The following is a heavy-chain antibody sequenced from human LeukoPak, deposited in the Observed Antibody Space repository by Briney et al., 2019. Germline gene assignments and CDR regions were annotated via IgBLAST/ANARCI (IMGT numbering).Heavy chain of an antibody. CDR1: GGTFSSYT. CDR3: ARGDYYDSSGYYAGLQANYYYGMDV. V-gene: IGHV1-69*02. CDR2: IIPILGIA. D-gene: IGHD3-22*01. Sequence: AASVKVSCKASGGTFSSYTISWVRRAPGQGLEWMGRIIPILGIANYAQKFQGRVTITADKSTSTAYMELSSLRSEDTAVYYCARGDYYDSSGYYAGLQANYYYGMDVWGQGTTVTVSS. J-gene: IGHJ6*02.